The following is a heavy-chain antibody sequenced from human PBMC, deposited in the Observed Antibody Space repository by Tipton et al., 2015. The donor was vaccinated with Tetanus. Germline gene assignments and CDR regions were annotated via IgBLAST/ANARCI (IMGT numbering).Heavy chain of an antibody. CDR1: GYTFTSYG. V-gene: IGHV1-18*04. CDR3: AGGGTYYDILTGYPTLFDS. Sequence: QLVQSGAEVKKPGASVKVSCKASGYTFTSYGISWVRQAPGQGPEWMGWISAYNGNTNYAQKLQGRVTMTTDTSTGTAYMELRSLRSDDTAVYYCAGGGTYYDILTGYPTLFDSWGQGTLVTVSS. CDR2: ISAYNGNT. D-gene: IGHD3-9*01. J-gene: IGHJ4*02.